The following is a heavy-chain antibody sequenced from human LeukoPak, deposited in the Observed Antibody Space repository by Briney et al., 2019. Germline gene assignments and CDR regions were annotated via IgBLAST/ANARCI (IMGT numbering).Heavy chain of an antibody. CDR1: GFAFSYFP. D-gene: IGHD3-22*01. V-gene: IGHV3-30-3*02. CDR3: AKDGGYYDTSGDYFDN. CDR2: ISYDGRAE. J-gene: IGHJ4*02. Sequence: GGSLRLSCATSGFAFSYFPMHWVRQAPGNGLYWVAVISYDGRAEYYAESVKGRFIISRDNSKNTLYLQMNSLRAEDTAVYYCAKDGGYYDTSGDYFDNWGQGTRVTVSS.